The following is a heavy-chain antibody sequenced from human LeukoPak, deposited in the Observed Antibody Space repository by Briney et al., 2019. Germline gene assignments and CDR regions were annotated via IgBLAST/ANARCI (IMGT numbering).Heavy chain of an antibody. CDR2: IIPVLNIT. D-gene: IGHD5-18*01. Sequence: GSSVKVSCKTSGGAFSSSAITWVRHAPGQGLEWMGRIIPVLNITTYAQKFQGSVTITADTSTSTDYMELSSLRSEETAVYYCARDQGLTAPPPYGLEVWGQGTTVIVSS. V-gene: IGHV1-69*04. CDR1: GGAFSSSA. J-gene: IGHJ6*02. CDR3: ARDQGLTAPPPYGLEV.